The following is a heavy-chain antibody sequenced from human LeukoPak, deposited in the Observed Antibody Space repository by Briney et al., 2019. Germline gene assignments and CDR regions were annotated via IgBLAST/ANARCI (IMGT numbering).Heavy chain of an antibody. V-gene: IGHV3-48*03. J-gene: IGHJ4*02. Sequence: RGSLRLSCAASGFTFSSYEMNWVRQAPGKGLEWVSYISSSGSTIYYADSVKGRFTISRDNAKNSLYLQMNSLRAEDTAVYYCAREGNRRSFDYWGQGTLVTVSS. CDR1: GFTFSSYE. D-gene: IGHD1-14*01. CDR3: AREGNRRSFDY. CDR2: ISSSGSTI.